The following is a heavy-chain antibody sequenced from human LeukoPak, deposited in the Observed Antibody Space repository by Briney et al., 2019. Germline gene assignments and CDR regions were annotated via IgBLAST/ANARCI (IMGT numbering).Heavy chain of an antibody. CDR2: IYYSGST. Sequence: SETLSLTCTVSGGSISSYYWSWIRQPPGKGLEWIGYIYYSGSTNYNPSLKSRVTISVDTSKNQFSLKLSSVTAADTAVYYCARDTALERPGIGAFDIRGQGTMVTVSS. V-gene: IGHV4-59*01. J-gene: IGHJ3*02. CDR3: ARDTALERPGIGAFDI. CDR1: GGSISSYY. D-gene: IGHD1-1*01.